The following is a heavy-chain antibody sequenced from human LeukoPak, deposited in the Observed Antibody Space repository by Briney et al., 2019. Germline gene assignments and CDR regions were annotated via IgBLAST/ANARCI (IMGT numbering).Heavy chain of an antibody. V-gene: IGHV3-74*01. D-gene: IGHD3-22*01. Sequence: PGGPLRLSCAASGFTFSSYGMSWVRQSPGKGLVWVSRINSDGSSTSYADSVKGRVTISRDNAKNTLYLQMNSLRAEDTAVYYCARDGDSSGYYVNFDYWGQGTLVTVSS. CDR1: GFTFSSYG. CDR3: ARDGDSSGYYVNFDY. CDR2: INSDGSST. J-gene: IGHJ4*02.